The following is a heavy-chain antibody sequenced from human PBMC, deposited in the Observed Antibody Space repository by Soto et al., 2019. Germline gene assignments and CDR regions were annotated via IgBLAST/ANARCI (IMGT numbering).Heavy chain of an antibody. J-gene: IGHJ6*02. D-gene: IGHD3-22*01. Sequence: GGSLRLSCAASGFTLNSYAMNWVRQAPGKGLEWVSGISARGEKTYYADSVKGRFTISRDNSKNTVYLQMNSLRAKDTAVFYCAKAPPMYYYDSSGYSDYYYDMDVWGQGTTVTVSS. V-gene: IGHV3-23*01. CDR1: GFTLNSYA. CDR3: AKAPPMYYYDSSGYSDYYYDMDV. CDR2: ISARGEKT.